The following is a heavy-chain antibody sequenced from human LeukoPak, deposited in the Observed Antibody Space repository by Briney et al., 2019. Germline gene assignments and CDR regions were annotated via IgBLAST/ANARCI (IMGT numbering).Heavy chain of an antibody. CDR2: IYYSGST. D-gene: IGHD6-13*01. V-gene: IGHV4-59*01. Sequence: KSSETLSLTCTVSGGSISSYYWSWIRQPPGKGLEWIGYIYYSGSTNYNPSLKSRVTISVDTSKNQFSLKLSSVTAADTAVYYCARGSDPGTRDPLYYYYMDVWGKGTTVTVSS. CDR1: GGSISSYY. CDR3: ARGSDPGTRDPLYYYYMDV. J-gene: IGHJ6*03.